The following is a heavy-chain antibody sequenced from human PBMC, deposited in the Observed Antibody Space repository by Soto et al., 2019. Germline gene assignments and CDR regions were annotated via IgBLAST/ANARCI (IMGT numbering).Heavy chain of an antibody. CDR1: GYTFTSYG. J-gene: IGHJ6*02. Sequence: ASVKVSCKASGYTFTSYGISWVRQAPGQGLEWMGWISAYNGNTNYAQKLQGRVTMTTDTSTSTAYMELRSLRSDDTAVYYCARLHYYGSGSFGYYYCYGMDVWGQGTTVTLSS. V-gene: IGHV1-18*01. CDR2: ISAYNGNT. D-gene: IGHD3-10*01. CDR3: ARLHYYGSGSFGYYYCYGMDV.